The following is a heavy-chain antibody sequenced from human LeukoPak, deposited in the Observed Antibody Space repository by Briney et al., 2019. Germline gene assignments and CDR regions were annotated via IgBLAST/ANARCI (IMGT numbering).Heavy chain of an antibody. CDR2: IDPGDSET. CDR3: ARLNDGFDI. CDR1: GYRFTRYW. J-gene: IGHJ3*02. Sequence: GESLKISCKGSGYRFTRYWIAWVRQMPGKGLQWMGIIDPGDSETRHSPSFQGQVTITADKSISTAYLQWSSLKASDTAMYYCARLNDGFDIWGQGAMVIVSS. V-gene: IGHV5-51*01.